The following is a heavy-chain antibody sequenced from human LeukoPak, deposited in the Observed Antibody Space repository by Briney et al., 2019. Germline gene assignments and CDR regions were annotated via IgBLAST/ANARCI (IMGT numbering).Heavy chain of an antibody. Sequence: PGGSLRLSCAASGFTVSSNYMSWVRQAPGKGLEWVSVIYSGGSTYYADSVKGRFTISRDNSKNTLYLQMNSLRAEDTAVYYCAKVGAGSAEYYYYMDVWGKGTTVTVSS. CDR1: GFTVSSNY. D-gene: IGHD5-24*01. CDR2: IYSGGST. J-gene: IGHJ6*03. CDR3: AKVGAGSAEYYYYMDV. V-gene: IGHV3-53*05.